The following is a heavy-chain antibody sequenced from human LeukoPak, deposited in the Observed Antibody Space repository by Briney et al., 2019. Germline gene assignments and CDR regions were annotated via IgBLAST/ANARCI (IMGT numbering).Heavy chain of an antibody. J-gene: IGHJ4*02. CDR2: IYHSGST. Sequence: SETLSLTCAVSGGSISNGGYSWSWIRQPPGKGLEWIGYIYHSGSTYYNPSLKSRVTISVDRSKNQFSLKLSSVTAADTAVYYCARAPYDSSGYYPFDYLGQGTLVTVSS. V-gene: IGHV4-30-2*01. CDR1: GGSISNGGYS. CDR3: ARAPYDSSGYYPFDY. D-gene: IGHD3-22*01.